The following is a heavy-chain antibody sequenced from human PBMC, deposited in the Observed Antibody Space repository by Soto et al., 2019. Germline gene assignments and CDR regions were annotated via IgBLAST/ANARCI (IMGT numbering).Heavy chain of an antibody. CDR1: GFTFSSYA. D-gene: IGHD2-15*01. CDR2: ISGSGGST. J-gene: IGHJ3*02. Sequence: GGSLRLSCAASGFTFSSYAMSWVRHAPGKGLEWVSAISGSGGSTYYADSVKGRFTISRDNSKNTLYLQMNSLRAEDTAVYYCASHLGYCSGGSCPPDAFDIWGQGTMVTVSS. V-gene: IGHV3-23*01. CDR3: ASHLGYCSGGSCPPDAFDI.